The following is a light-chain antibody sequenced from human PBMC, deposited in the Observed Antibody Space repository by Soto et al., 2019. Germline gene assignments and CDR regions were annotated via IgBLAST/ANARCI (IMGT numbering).Light chain of an antibody. CDR3: QQFASSTWA. V-gene: IGKV3-20*01. CDR1: QSFGSSY. CDR2: GAS. Sequence: EIVLTQSPGTLSLSPGERATLSCRASQSFGSSYLAWYQQKPGQAPRLLIYGASNRATGIPDRFRGSGSGTDFTLTISRLEPEDFAVYYCQQFASSTWAFGQGTKVEIK. J-gene: IGKJ1*01.